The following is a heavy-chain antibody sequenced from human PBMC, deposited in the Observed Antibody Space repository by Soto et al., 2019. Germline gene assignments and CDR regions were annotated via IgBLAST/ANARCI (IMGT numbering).Heavy chain of an antibody. CDR1: DGSVNSGNYQ. D-gene: IGHD6-6*01. Sequence: VTLSLTCSVSDGSVNSGNYQWSWIRQLPGKGLEWIGYIYYSGTAHYNPSLKSRVTISLDKSKNQFSLKLSSLTTADTAVYYCARECLTGIAAPRGIDPWGQGILVTVSS. V-gene: IGHV4-61*01. CDR2: IYYSGTA. CDR3: ARECLTGIAAPRGIDP. J-gene: IGHJ5*02.